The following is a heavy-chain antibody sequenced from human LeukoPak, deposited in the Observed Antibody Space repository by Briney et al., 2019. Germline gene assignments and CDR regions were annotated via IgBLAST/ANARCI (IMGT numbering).Heavy chain of an antibody. V-gene: IGHV7-4-1*02. CDR3: ERDGGIAYFDY. CDR1: GYTFTSYA. D-gene: IGHD6-13*01. CDR2: INPNTGNP. Sequence: ASVKVSCKASGYTFTSYAMNWVRQAPGQGLEWMGWINPNTGNPTYAQGFTGRFVFSLDTSVSTAYLQINSLKAEDTAVYYCERDGGIAYFDYWGQGTLVTVSS. J-gene: IGHJ4*02.